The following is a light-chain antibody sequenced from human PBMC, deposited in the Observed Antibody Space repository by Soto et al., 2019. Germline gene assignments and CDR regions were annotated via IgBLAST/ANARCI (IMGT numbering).Light chain of an antibody. CDR2: EAS. CDR3: QQYNTYWT. J-gene: IGKJ1*01. V-gene: IGKV1-5*01. Sequence: DIQMTQFPSALSASVGDRVTITCRASQNVNNWLAWYQHKPGKAPQLLIYEASVLESGVPSKFSGSGSGTEFTLAINGLQSDDFATYYCQQYNTYWTFGTGTKVEVE. CDR1: QNVNNW.